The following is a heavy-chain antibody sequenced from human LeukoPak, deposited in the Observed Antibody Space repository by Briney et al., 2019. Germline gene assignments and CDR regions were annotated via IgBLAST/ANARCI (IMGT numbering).Heavy chain of an antibody. CDR3: AREEDYDFWSTGFDP. CDR2: IYYSGST. CDR1: GGSISSYY. J-gene: IGHJ5*02. V-gene: IGHV4-59*01. D-gene: IGHD3-3*01. Sequence: PSETLSLTCTVSGGSISSYYWSWIRQPPGKGLEWIGYIYYSGSTNYSPSLKSRVTISVDTSKNQFSLKLSSVTAADTAVYYCAREEDYDFWSTGFDPWGQGTLVTVSS.